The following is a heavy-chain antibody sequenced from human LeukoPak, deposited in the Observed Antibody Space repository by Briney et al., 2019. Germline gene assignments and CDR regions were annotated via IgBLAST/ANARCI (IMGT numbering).Heavy chain of an antibody. CDR3: ARAQWEPPYYYYYMDV. V-gene: IGHV3-72*01. Sequence: GGSRRLSCAASGFTFTDHYMDWVRQAPGKGLEWVGRTRNKANSYTTEYAASVKGRFTISRDDSKNSLYLQMNSLKTEDTAVYYCARAQWEPPYYYYYMDVWGKGTTVTVSS. CDR1: GFTFTDHY. J-gene: IGHJ6*03. D-gene: IGHD1-26*01. CDR2: TRNKANSYTT.